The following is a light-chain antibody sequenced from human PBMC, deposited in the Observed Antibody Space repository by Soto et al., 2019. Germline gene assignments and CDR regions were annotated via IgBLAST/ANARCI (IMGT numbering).Light chain of an antibody. V-gene: IGLV2-14*03. CDR2: DVT. J-gene: IGLJ2*01. CDR1: SSDIGGYNY. Sequence: QSALTQPASVSGSPGQTITISCTGTSSDIGGYNYVSWYQQYPGKAPKLIICDVTDRPSGVSNRFSGSKSGNTASLTISGLQTEDEADYYCCSYTSSSTRVFGGGTKLTVL. CDR3: CSYTSSSTRV.